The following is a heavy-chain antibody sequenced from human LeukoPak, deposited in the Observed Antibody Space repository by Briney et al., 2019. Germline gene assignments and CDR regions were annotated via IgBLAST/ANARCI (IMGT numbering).Heavy chain of an antibody. CDR2: MNPNSGNT. CDR1: GYAFTGYY. D-gene: IGHD3-10*01. CDR3: ASGSLHTIYEYFQH. Sequence: ASVKVSCKASGYAFTGYYMHWVRQATGQGREWMGWMNPNSGNTGYAQKFQGRVTMTRNTSISTAYMELSSLRSEDTAVYYCASGSLHTIYEYFQHWGQGTLVTVSS. J-gene: IGHJ1*01. V-gene: IGHV1-8*02.